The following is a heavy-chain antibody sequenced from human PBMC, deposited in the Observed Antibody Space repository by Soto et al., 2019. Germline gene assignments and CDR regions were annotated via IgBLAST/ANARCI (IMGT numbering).Heavy chain of an antibody. V-gene: IGHV3-30*03. CDR3: ARVSVSKHLDRDYYGLDV. CDR2: ISYDGSNK. Sequence: QVQLVESGGGVVQPGRSLRLSCAASGFTFSSYGMHWVRQAPGKGLEWVAVISYDGSNKYYADSVKGRFTISRDNSKNTLYLQMNSLRAEDTAVYYCARVSVSKHLDRDYYGLDVWGQGTTVTVSS. CDR1: GFTFSSYG. J-gene: IGHJ6*02.